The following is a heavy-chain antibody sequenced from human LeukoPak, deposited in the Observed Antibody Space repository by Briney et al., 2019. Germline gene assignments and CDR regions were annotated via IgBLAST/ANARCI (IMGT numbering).Heavy chain of an antibody. CDR3: ARYSSSFGWFDP. V-gene: IGHV4-39*01. J-gene: IGHJ5*02. Sequence: SETLSLTCTVSGGSISSSSYYWNWIRQPPGKDLEWIGNIHYSGSSLYNASLRSRVTISVDTSKNQFSMKLNSVTAADTAVYYCARYSSSFGWFDPWGQGTLVTVSS. CDR2: IHYSGSS. D-gene: IGHD6-13*01. CDR1: GGSISSSSYY.